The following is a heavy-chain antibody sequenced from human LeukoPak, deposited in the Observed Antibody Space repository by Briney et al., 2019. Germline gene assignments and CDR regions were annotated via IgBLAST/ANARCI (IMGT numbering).Heavy chain of an antibody. J-gene: IGHJ4*02. V-gene: IGHV3-23*01. CDR2: ISGSGART. CDR1: GFTFTSYA. D-gene: IGHD3-10*01. Sequence: PGGSLRLSCAASGFTFTSYAMTWVRQAPGKGLEWVSGISGSGARTFYADSVKGRFTISRDNSKNTLYLQMSSLRVEDTAVYYCAKGYYSGSGRYYFDFWGQGTLVTVSS. CDR3: AKGYYSGSGRYYFDF.